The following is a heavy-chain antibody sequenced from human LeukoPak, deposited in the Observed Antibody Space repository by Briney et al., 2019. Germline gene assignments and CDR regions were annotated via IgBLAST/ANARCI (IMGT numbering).Heavy chain of an antibody. D-gene: IGHD1-1*01. CDR1: GFTANNKY. J-gene: IGHJ1*01. CDR3: ANTGGSDWIPGVYFQH. Sequence: GESLRLSCVASGFTANNKYMSWVRQAPGKGLEWVSIIYTGVTTYYADSVKGRFTISRDDSKNTLYLEMKSLRAEDTAVYYCANTGGSDWIPGVYFQHWGQGTLVTVSS. CDR2: IYTGVTT. V-gene: IGHV3-53*01.